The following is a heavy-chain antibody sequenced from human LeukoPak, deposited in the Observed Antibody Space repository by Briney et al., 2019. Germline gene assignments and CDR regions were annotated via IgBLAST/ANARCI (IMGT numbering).Heavy chain of an antibody. J-gene: IGHJ6*02. D-gene: IGHD1-26*01. CDR2: IIPIFGTA. Sequence: GASVTVSCKASGGTFSSYAISWVRQAPGQGLEWMGGIIPIFGTANYAQKFQGRVTITADESTSTAYMELSSLRSEDTAVYYCASPAPGLLVGATIFGMDVWGQGTTVTVSS. V-gene: IGHV1-69*01. CDR1: GGTFSSYA. CDR3: ASPAPGLLVGATIFGMDV.